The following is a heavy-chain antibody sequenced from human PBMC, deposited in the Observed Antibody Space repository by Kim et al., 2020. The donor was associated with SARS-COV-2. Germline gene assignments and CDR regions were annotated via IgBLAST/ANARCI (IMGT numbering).Heavy chain of an antibody. D-gene: IGHD1-26*01. V-gene: IGHV3-30*04. CDR2: ISYDGSNK. CDR3: ARDSLVGAVTYYYYGMDV. J-gene: IGHJ6*02. CDR1: GFTFSSYA. Sequence: GGSLRLSCAASGFTFSSYAMHWVRQAPGKGLEWVAVISYDGSNKYYADSVKGRFTISRDNSKNTLYLQMNSLRAEDTAVYYCARDSLVGAVTYYYYGMDVWGQGTTVTVSS.